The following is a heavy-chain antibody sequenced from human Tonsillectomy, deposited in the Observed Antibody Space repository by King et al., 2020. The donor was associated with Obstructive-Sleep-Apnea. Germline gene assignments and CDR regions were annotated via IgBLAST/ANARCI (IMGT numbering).Heavy chain of an antibody. V-gene: IGHV3-9*01. J-gene: IGHJ6*02. CDR2: FSLDTNRI. Sequence: DVQLVESGGGLVQPGGSLRLSCEVSGFTLDLYAMHWVRHAPGKGLEWVSGFSLDTNRIDYADSVKGRFTVSRDKAKNSLYLQMNSLRPEDTALYYCGKDLTPGGMDVWGQGTTVTVSS. D-gene: IGHD4-23*01. CDR3: GKDLTPGGMDV. CDR1: GFTLDLYA.